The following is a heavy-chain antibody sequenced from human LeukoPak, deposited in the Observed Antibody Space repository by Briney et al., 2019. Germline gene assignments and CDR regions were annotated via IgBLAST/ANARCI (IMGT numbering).Heavy chain of an antibody. V-gene: IGHV5-51*01. CDR3: IWGPAGRIFSDAFDI. Sequence: GESLKISCKGSGYSFTSYWIGWVRQMPGKGLEWMGIIYPGDSDTRYSPSFQGQVTISADKSISTAYLQWSSLKASDTAMYYCIWGPAGRIFSDAFDIWGQGTMVTVSS. CDR1: GYSFTSYW. D-gene: IGHD6-13*01. CDR2: IYPGDSDT. J-gene: IGHJ3*02.